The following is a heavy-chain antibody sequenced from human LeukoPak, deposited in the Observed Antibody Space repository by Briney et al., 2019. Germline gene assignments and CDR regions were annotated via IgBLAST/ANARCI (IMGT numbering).Heavy chain of an antibody. Sequence: GGSLRLSCAASGFTFSSYAMSWVRQAPGKVLEWGSAISGSGGSTYYADSVKGRFTISRDNSKNTLYLQMNSLRAEDTAVYYCAKDTRYYYGSGSYYYGMDVWGQGTTVTVSS. CDR2: ISGSGGST. V-gene: IGHV3-23*01. CDR1: GFTFSSYA. CDR3: AKDTRYYYGSGSYYYGMDV. J-gene: IGHJ6*02. D-gene: IGHD3-10*01.